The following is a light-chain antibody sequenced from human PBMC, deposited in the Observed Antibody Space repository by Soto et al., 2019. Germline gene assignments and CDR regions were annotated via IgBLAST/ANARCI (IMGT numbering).Light chain of an antibody. CDR3: CSYAGSCVV. V-gene: IGLV2-23*01. J-gene: IGLJ2*01. CDR2: EGS. Sequence: QSALTRPASVSGSPGQSITISCTGTSSDVGSYNLVSWYQQHPGKAPKLMIYEGSKRPSGVSNRFSGSKSGNTASLTISGLQAEAETDYFCCSYAGSCVVFGRGTKLTVL. CDR1: SSDVGSYNL.